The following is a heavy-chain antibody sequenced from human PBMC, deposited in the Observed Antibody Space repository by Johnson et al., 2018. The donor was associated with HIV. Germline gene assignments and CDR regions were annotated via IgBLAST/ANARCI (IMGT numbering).Heavy chain of an antibody. Sequence: QVQLVESGGGVVQPGRSLRLSCAASGFTFSSYAMHWVRQAPGKGLEWVAVISYDGNIKYYADSVRGRFTISRDNSKNTLHLQMNSLRAEDTAVYYCARDTSIAAARAFDIWGQGTMVTVSS. CDR1: GFTFSSYA. D-gene: IGHD6-6*01. J-gene: IGHJ3*02. V-gene: IGHV3-30*04. CDR2: ISYDGNIK. CDR3: ARDTSIAAARAFDI.